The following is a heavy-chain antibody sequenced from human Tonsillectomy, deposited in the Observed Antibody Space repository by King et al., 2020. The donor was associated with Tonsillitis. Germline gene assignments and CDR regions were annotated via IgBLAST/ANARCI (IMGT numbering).Heavy chain of an antibody. CDR1: GVSISSHY. J-gene: IGHJ6*02. Sequence: QLQESGPGLVKPSETLSLTCTVSGVSISSHYWSWIRQPPGKRLEYIGYIYSYSGSTNYNPSLKSRVTISVDTSKNQISLKLTSVTAAYTAVYYCARRGRYDWDYYGMDVWGLGTTVTVSS. CDR2: IYSYSGST. CDR3: ARRGRYDWDYYGMDV. D-gene: IGHD3-16*01. V-gene: IGHV4-59*08.